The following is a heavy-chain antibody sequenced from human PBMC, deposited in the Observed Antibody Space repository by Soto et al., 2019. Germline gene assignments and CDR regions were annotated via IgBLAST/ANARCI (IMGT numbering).Heavy chain of an antibody. CDR2: ISSSSSTI. Sequence: EVQVVESGAGLVQPGGSLRLSCAASGFTFSSNSMNWVRQAPGKGLEWISYISSSSSTIYADSVKGRFTISRDNAKNSLYLQMNSLRDEDTAVYYCARVIWSGHLTSDLWGQGTLVTVSS. J-gene: IGHJ5*02. CDR1: GFTFSSNS. V-gene: IGHV3-48*02. CDR3: ARVIWSGHLTSDL. D-gene: IGHD3-3*01.